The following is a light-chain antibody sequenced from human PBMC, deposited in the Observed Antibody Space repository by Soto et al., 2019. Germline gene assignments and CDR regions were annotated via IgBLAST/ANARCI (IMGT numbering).Light chain of an antibody. CDR3: QQYGSSPLT. CDR1: QSVSSSY. CDR2: GAS. J-gene: IGKJ4*01. V-gene: IGKV3-20*01. Sequence: EIVLTHSPGTRFLSRGDRATLSCRASQSVSSSYLAWYQQKPGQAPRLLIYGASSRATGIPDRFSGSGSGTDFTLTISRLEPEDFAVYYWQQYGSSPLTFGGGTKVDIK.